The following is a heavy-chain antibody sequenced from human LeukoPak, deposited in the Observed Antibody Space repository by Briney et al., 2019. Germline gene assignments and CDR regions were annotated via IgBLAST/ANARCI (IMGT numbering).Heavy chain of an antibody. CDR1: GVTISCCG. CDR3: AKDGDDGIES. D-gene: IGHD7-27*01. J-gene: IGHJ4*02. CDR2: IRYDGSNE. Sequence: GGSLRLTCAASGVTISCCGMHWVRQAPGKGLEWVAFIRYDGSNEDYADSVKGRFTISRDNSKNTLSLQMNSLRVEDMAVYYCAKDGDDGIESRGQGTLVTVSS. V-gene: IGHV3-30*02.